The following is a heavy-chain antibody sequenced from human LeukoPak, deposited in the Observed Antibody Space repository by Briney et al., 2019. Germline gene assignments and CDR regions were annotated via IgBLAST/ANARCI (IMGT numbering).Heavy chain of an antibody. CDR1: GYSISSGYY. CDR3: ARHEYTYYYDSSGPGDAFDI. D-gene: IGHD3-22*01. CDR2: IYHSGST. Sequence: SETLSLTCAVSGYSISSGYYWGWIRQPPGKGLEWIGSIYHSGSTYYNPSLKSRVTISVDTSKNQFSQKLSSVTAADTAVYYCARHEYTYYYDSSGPGDAFDIWGQGTMVTVSS. V-gene: IGHV4-38-2*01. J-gene: IGHJ3*02.